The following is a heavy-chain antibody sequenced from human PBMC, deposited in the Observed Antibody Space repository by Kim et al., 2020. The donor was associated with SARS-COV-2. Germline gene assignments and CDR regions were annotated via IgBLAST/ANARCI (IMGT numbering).Heavy chain of an antibody. V-gene: IGHV3-30*02. J-gene: IGHJ5*02. D-gene: IGHD6-19*01. CDR3: VKLFTSGWYADP. Sequence: YEDAVKGRFTISRDNSKYTLYLQLDSLTPEDTAVYYCVKLFTSGWYADPWGQGTLVTVSS.